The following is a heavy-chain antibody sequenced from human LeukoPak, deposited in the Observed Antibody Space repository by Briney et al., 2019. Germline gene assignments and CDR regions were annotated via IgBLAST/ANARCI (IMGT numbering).Heavy chain of an antibody. CDR3: ARDNYYASGGYYYIDY. CDR2: TSYDGSNK. Sequence: GRSLRLSCAAPGFTFNTYAFHWVRQAPGKGLEWVAVTSYDGSNKYYADSVKDRFTISRDNSKNTLYLQMNSLRAEDTAVYYCARDNYYASGGYYYIDYWGQGTLVTVSS. V-gene: IGHV3-30-3*01. D-gene: IGHD3-22*01. J-gene: IGHJ4*02. CDR1: GFTFNTYA.